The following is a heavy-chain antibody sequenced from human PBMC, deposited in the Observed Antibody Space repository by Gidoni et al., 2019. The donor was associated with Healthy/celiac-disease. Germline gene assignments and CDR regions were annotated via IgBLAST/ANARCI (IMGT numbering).Heavy chain of an antibody. V-gene: IGHV3-15*01. Sequence: EVQLVESGGGLVKPGGSLRLSCAASGFTFSNAWMSWVRQAPGKGLEWVGRIKSKTDGGTTDYAAPVKGRFTISRDDSKNTLYLQMNSLKTEDTAVYYCTTEASLMVRGDIHYYYYGMDVWGQGTTVTVSS. J-gene: IGHJ6*02. CDR1: GFTFSNAW. CDR3: TTEASLMVRGDIHYYYYGMDV. D-gene: IGHD3-10*01. CDR2: IKSKTDGGTT.